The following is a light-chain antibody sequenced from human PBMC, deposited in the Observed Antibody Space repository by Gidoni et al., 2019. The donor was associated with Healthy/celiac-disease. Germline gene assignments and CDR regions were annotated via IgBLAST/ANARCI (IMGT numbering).Light chain of an antibody. CDR1: SSNIGAGYD. V-gene: IGLV1-40*01. Sequence: QSVLPQPPSVSGAPGQRVTISCTGSSSNIGAGYDVHWYQQLPGTAPKLLIYGNSKRPSGVPDRFSGSKSGTSASLAITGLQAEDEADYYCQSYDSSLSVVFGGGTKLTVL. CDR3: QSYDSSLSVV. J-gene: IGLJ2*01. CDR2: GNS.